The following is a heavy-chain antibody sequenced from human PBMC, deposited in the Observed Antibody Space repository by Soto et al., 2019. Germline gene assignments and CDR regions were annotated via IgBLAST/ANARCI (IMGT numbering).Heavy chain of an antibody. CDR3: ARMETFGSLNWFDP. CDR1: GYSFTNND. D-gene: IGHD3-16*01. CDR2: MNPGSGDT. J-gene: IGHJ5*02. V-gene: IGHV1-8*01. Sequence: ASVEVSCKASGYSFTNNDVSWVRQATGQGLEWMGWMNPGSGDTGYAQKFQGRVTMTRDISIATAYMELSSLRSDDTAIYYCARMETFGSLNWFDPWGQGTLVTVSS.